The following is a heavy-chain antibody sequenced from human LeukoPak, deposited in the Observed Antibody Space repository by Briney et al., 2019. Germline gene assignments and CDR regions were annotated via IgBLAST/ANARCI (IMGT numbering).Heavy chain of an antibody. V-gene: IGHV2-70*01. CDR2: LDWDDDK. CDR1: GFSLSTSGMC. D-gene: IGHD3-10*01. J-gene: IGHJ4*02. CDR3: ARISRYYGSGSYSHFDY. Sequence: SGPTLVNPTQTLTLTCTFSGFSLSTSGMCVSWIRQPPGKALEWLALLDWDDDKYYSTSLKTRLTISKDTSKNQVVLTMTNMDPVDTATYYCARISRYYGSGSYSHFDYWGQGTLVTVSS.